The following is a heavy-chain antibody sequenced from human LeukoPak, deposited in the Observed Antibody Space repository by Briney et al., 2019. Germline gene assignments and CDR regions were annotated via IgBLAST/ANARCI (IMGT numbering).Heavy chain of an antibody. V-gene: IGHV3-23*01. D-gene: IGHD3-22*01. CDR1: GFTFSSYG. Sequence: PGGSLRLSCAASGFTFSSYGMSWVRQAPGKGLEWVSAISGSGGSTYYADSVKGRFTISRDNSKNPLYLQMNSLRAEDTAVYYCAKDFRSGYYSLSDYWGQGTLVTVSS. CDR2: ISGSGGST. CDR3: AKDFRSGYYSLSDY. J-gene: IGHJ4*02.